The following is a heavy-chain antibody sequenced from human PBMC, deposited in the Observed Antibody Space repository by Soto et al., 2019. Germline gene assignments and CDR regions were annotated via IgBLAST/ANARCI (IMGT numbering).Heavy chain of an antibody. CDR2: ITTDGTRT. V-gene: IGHV3-74*01. Sequence: DVQLVESGGGLVQPGGSLRLSCAASGFTFNNSWTHWVRQAPGKGRMWVSRITTDGTRTTYAASVKGRFAISRDNAKNTVYLQMNSLRADDTAVYFCARVKSGSYDWSDPWGQGTLVTVAS. D-gene: IGHD3-10*01. CDR1: GFTFNNSW. J-gene: IGHJ5*02. CDR3: ARVKSGSYDWSDP.